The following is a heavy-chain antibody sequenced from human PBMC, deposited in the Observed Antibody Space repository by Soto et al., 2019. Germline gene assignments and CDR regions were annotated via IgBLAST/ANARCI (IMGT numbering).Heavy chain of an antibody. CDR3: ARGDSTDCSNGVCSFFYNHDMDV. D-gene: IGHD2-8*01. CDR1: GYSFATYG. CDR2: INPKSGGT. J-gene: IGHJ6*01. V-gene: IGHV1-2*04. Sequence: GASVKVSCKASGYSFATYGFSWVRQAPGQGLEWLGRINPKSGGTSTAQKFQGWVTMTTDTSISTASMELTRLTSDDTAIYYCARGDSTDCSNGVCSFFYNHDMDVWGQGTTVTVSS.